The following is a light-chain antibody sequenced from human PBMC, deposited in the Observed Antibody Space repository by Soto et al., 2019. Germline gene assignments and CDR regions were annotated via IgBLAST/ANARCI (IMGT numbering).Light chain of an antibody. CDR2: WAS. CDR1: QSVLYSPNNKDC. CDR3: QQYYTTPRT. Sequence: DIWMTQSPASLAVSLGERATINCKSSQSVLYSPNNKDCLSWYQQKPGQPPKLLLYWASTREFGVPDRFSGSGSGTDFTLTISSLQTEDVAVYYCQQYYTTPRTFGQGTKVDIK. V-gene: IGKV4-1*01. J-gene: IGKJ1*01.